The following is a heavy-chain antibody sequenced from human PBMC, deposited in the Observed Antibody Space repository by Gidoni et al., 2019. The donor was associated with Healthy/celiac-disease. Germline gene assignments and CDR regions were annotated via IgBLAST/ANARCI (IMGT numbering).Heavy chain of an antibody. CDR2: IIPIFGTA. CDR1: GATFSSYA. J-gene: IGHJ4*02. CDR3: ARAGQVVTSFDY. V-gene: IGHV1-69*01. Sequence: VQSPVQLVQSGAEVKVSCKASGATFSSYAISWVRQAPGQGLEWMGGIIPIFGTANYAQKFQGRVTITADESTSTAYMELSSLRSEDTAVYYCARAGQVVTSFDYWGQGTLVTVSS. D-gene: IGHD3-22*01.